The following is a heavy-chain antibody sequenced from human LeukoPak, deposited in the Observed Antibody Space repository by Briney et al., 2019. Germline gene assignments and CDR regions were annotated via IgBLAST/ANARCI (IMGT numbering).Heavy chain of an antibody. Sequence: PGESLEISCKGSGYTFTSYWIGGVRQLPGKGLEWMGIIYPGDSDTRYSPSFQGQVTISVDKSISTAYLQWSSLKASDTAMYFCARLPSVRGVDRYFDYWGQGTLVTVSS. V-gene: IGHV5-51*01. CDR1: GYTFTSYW. D-gene: IGHD3-10*01. CDR3: ARLPSVRGVDRYFDY. J-gene: IGHJ4*02. CDR2: IYPGDSDT.